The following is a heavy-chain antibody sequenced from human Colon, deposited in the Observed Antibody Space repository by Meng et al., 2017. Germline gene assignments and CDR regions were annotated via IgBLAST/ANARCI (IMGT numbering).Heavy chain of an antibody. CDR1: GGSISSSNW. V-gene: IGHV4-4*02. Sequence: LHLVESGPCVVRPSGTRSLTGAVSGGSISSSNWWSWVRQPPGKGLEWIGEIYHSGSTNYNPSLKSRVTISVDKSKNQFSLKLSSVTAADTAVYYCASFPPPGKQWLVTDYWGQGTLVTVSS. D-gene: IGHD6-19*01. CDR3: ASFPPPGKQWLVTDY. CDR2: IYHSGST. J-gene: IGHJ4*02.